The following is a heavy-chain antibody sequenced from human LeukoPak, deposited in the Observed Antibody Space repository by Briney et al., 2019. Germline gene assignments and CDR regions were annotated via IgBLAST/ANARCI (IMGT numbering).Heavy chain of an antibody. CDR3: ARAASESYDYFDY. V-gene: IGHV3-33*01. D-gene: IGHD3-16*01. CDR1: GFTFSTYG. CDR2: IWYDGSNK. J-gene: IGHJ4*02. Sequence: GRSLRLSCAASGFTFSTYGMHWVRQAPGKGLEWVAIIWYDGSNKYYADSVKGRFTISRDNSKNTLYLQMNSLRAEDTAVYYCARAASESYDYFDYWGQGTLVTVSS.